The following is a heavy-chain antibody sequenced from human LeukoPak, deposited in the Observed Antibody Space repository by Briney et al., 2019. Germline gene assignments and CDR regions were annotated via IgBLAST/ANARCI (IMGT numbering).Heavy chain of an antibody. J-gene: IGHJ4*02. D-gene: IGHD3-22*01. CDR3: ARAHYYDSSGYYYLVD. V-gene: IGHV3-48*02. CDR2: ISSSSSTI. CDR1: GFTFSSYS. Sequence: GGSLRLSCAASGFTFSSYSMNWVRQAPGMGLEWVSYISSSSSTIYYADSVKGRFTISRDNAKNSLYLQMNSLRDEDTAVYYCARAHYYDSSGYYYLVDWGQGTLVTVSS.